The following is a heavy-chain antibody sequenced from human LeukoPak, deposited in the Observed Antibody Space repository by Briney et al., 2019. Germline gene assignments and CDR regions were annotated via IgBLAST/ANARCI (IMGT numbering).Heavy chain of an antibody. CDR2: INPNSGGT. CDR1: GYTFTGYY. J-gene: IGHJ4*02. V-gene: IGHV1-2*02. CDR3: ASDYGDYGLADY. Sequence: GASVKVSCKASGYTFTGYYMHWVRQAPGQGLEWMGWINPNSGGTNYAQKFQGRVTMTRDMSTSTVYMELSSLRSEDTAVYYCASDYGDYGLADYWGQGTLVTVSS. D-gene: IGHD4-17*01.